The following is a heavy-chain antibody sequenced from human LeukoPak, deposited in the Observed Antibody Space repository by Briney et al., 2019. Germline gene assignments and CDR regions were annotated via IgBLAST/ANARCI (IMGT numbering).Heavy chain of an antibody. V-gene: IGHV4-38-2*02. J-gene: IGHJ4*02. D-gene: IGHD2-2*01. Sequence: SETVSLTCTVSSISSGYYWGWIRQPPGKGLEWIGTIYQVRTTYCNPSLKSRVTISVDTSKDQFSLKLSSVTAADTAVYYCAGYCSSTSCSGGYWGQGTLVTVSS. CDR1: SISSGYY. CDR2: IYQVRTT. CDR3: AGYCSSTSCSGGY.